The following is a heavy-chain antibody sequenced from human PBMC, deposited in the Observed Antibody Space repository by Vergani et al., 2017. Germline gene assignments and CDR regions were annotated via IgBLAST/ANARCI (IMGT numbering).Heavy chain of an antibody. CDR3: ARHLRGYSYGVFDY. D-gene: IGHD5-18*01. CDR2: IYHSGST. Sequence: QVQLQESGPGLVKPSETLSLTCAVSGYSISSGYYWGWIRQPPGKGLEWIGSIYHSGSTYYSPSLKSRVAISIDTSKNHFSLRLSSVTAADTAVYYCARHLRGYSYGVFDYWGQGTLVTVSS. CDR1: GYSISSGYY. V-gene: IGHV4-38-2*01. J-gene: IGHJ4*02.